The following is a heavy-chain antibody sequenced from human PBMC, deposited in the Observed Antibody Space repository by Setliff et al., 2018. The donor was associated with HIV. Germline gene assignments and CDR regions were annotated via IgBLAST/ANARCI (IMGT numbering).Heavy chain of an antibody. CDR2: IYYSGVT. J-gene: IGHJ4*02. Sequence: SETLSLTCTVSGASINSHYWSWIRQPPGKGLECIGSIYYSGVTNYSPSLKSRVTISVDTSRNQFSLKLTSVTAADTAVYFCAKAGRSTMIAGTDYWGQGTLVTVSS. CDR3: AKAGRSTMIAGTDY. V-gene: IGHV4-59*11. CDR1: GASINSHY. D-gene: IGHD3-22*01.